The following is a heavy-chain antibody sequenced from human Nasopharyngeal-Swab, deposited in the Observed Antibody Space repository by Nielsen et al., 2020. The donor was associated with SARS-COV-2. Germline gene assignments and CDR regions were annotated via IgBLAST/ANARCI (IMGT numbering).Heavy chain of an antibody. J-gene: IGHJ6*02. D-gene: IGHD4-11*01. CDR2: IKQDESEK. Sequence: WIRQPPGKGLEWVANIKQDESEKYYVDSVKGRFTVSRDNAKNSLYLQMNSLRAEDTAVYYCARVSTSNYYYYYGMDVWGQGTTVTVSS. V-gene: IGHV3-7*01. CDR3: ARVSTSNYYYYYGMDV.